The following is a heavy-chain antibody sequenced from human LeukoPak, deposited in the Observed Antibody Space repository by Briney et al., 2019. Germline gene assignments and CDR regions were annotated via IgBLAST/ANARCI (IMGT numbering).Heavy chain of an antibody. V-gene: IGHV3-23*01. CDR2: ISGGGGDT. CDR3: VREDGRGFSQFDY. J-gene: IGHJ4*02. CDR1: GFTFSSYA. Sequence: HPGGSLRLSCAASGFTFSSYAMAWVRQAPGTGLEWVSAISGGGGDTFHRYSVTGRFTISRDNSENTLYLQMNSLRAEDTAVYYCVREDGRGFSQFDYWGRGILVTVSS.